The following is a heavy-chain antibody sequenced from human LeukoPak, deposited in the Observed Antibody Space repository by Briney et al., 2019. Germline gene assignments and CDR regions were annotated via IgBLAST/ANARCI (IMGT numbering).Heavy chain of an antibody. V-gene: IGHV1-18*01. J-gene: IGHJ6*03. CDR3: ARGYYGSGSYYNNLTYYYYYMDV. Sequence: ASVKVSCKTSGYIFSAYGVSWVRQAPGQGLEWMGWISAYNGNTNYAQKFQGRVTMTRNTSISTAYMELSSLRSEDTAVYYCARGYYGSGSYYNNLTYYYYYMDVWGKGTTVTISS. D-gene: IGHD3-10*01. CDR2: ISAYNGNT. CDR1: GYIFSAYG.